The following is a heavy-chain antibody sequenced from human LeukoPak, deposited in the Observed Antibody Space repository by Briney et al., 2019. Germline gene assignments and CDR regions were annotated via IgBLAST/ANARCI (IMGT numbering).Heavy chain of an antibody. CDR1: GYIFTSYD. CDR2: MNPKSGNT. Sequence: GASVKVSCKASGYIFTSYDINWVRQATGQGLEWMGWMNPKSGNTGYAQKFQGRVTMTTDTSTSTAYMELRSLRSDDTAVYYCARGPGGRSGYHPLEDYYYYYYMDVWGKGTTVTVSS. CDR3: ARGPGGRSGYHPLEDYYYYYYMDV. J-gene: IGHJ6*03. V-gene: IGHV1-8*01. D-gene: IGHD3-22*01.